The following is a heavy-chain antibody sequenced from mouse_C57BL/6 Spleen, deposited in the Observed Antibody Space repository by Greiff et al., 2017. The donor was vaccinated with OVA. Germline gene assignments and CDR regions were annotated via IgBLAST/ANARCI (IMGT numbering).Heavy chain of an antibody. CDR1: GYSITSGYY. CDR3: ALYGYDPNWYFDV. V-gene: IGHV3-6*01. J-gene: IGHJ1*03. D-gene: IGHD2-2*01. Sequence: DVKLQESGPGLVKPSQSLSLTCSVTGYSITSGYYWNWIRQFPGNKLEWMGYISYDGSNNYNPSLKNRISITRDTSKNQFFLKLNSVTTEDTATYYCALYGYDPNWYFDVWGTGTTVTVSS. CDR2: ISYDGSN.